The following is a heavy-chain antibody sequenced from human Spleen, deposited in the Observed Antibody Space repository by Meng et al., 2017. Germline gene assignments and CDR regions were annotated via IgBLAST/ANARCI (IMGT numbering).Heavy chain of an antibody. CDR3: AKQAVHFYYSDMAV. J-gene: IGHJ6*02. CDR2: ISWNSGSI. D-gene: IGHD4-17*01. CDR1: GFTFDDYA. Sequence: GGSLRLSCAASGFTFDDYAMHWVRQAPGKGLEWVSGISWNSGSIGYADSVKGRFTISRDNSKNTLYLHLNSLRAEDSAVYYCAKQAVHFYYSDMAVWGPGTTVTVSS. V-gene: IGHV3-9*01.